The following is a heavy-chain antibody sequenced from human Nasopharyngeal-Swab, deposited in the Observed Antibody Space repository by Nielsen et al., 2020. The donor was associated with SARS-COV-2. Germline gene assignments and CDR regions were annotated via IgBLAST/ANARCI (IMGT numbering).Heavy chain of an antibody. J-gene: IGHJ4*02. CDR2: IYPGDSDT. CDR3: ARHLPTYDFWSGSIRTGFDY. Sequence: GESPMIHCKGSGYSFPSYWIGWVRQMPGKGLEWMGIIYPGDSDTRYSPSFQGQVTISADKSISTAYLQWSSLKASDTAIYYCARHLPTYDFWSGSIRTGFDYWGQGTLVTVSS. D-gene: IGHD3-3*01. V-gene: IGHV5-51*01. CDR1: GYSFPSYW.